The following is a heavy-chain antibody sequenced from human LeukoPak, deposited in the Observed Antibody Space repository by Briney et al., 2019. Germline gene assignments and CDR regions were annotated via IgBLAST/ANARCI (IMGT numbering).Heavy chain of an antibody. V-gene: IGHV3-64*01. J-gene: IGHJ4*02. CDR2: ISSNGDST. D-gene: IGHD6-13*01. CDR1: GFSFSDYS. CDR3: AREGSVAAFGPRRPFDY. Sequence: PGGSLRLSCTASGFSFSDYSMDWVRQAPGKGLEYVSAISSNGDSTNYANSVRGRFTISRDNSKNTLYLQVGSLRADDMAVYYCAREGSVAAFGPRRPFDYWGQGTLVTVSS.